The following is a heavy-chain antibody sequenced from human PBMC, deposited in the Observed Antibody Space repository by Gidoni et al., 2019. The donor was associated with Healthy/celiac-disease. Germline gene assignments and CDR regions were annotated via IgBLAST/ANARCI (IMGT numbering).Heavy chain of an antibody. Sequence: QVQRVEAGGGGVQPGRSRRRAWAASGFAFSSYAMHWVRQAPGKGLVWVAVISYDGITTYSAASVTGRFTISRDNSKNTLYLQMNSLRAEDTAVYYCARCRDGYSGHDAFDIWGQGTMVTVSS. CDR1: GFAFSSYA. J-gene: IGHJ3*02. V-gene: IGHV3-30-3*01. D-gene: IGHD5-18*01. CDR3: ARCRDGYSGHDAFDI. CDR2: ISYDGITT.